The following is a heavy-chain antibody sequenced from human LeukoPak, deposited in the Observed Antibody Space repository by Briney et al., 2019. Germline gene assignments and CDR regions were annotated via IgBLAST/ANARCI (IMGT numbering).Heavy chain of an antibody. CDR1: GFTLSAYA. V-gene: IGHV3-23*01. CDR2: FSGRGATA. D-gene: IGHD6-13*01. J-gene: IGHJ6*02. Sequence: PGGSLRLSCAASGFTLSAYAMNWVRQAPGKGLAWVSAFSGRGATAYYADSVRGRFTISRDNSKNTLSLQMDSLGAHDTAVYYCAKSSPFGTTWYGAIDVWGHGTTVTVSS. CDR3: AKSSPFGTTWYGAIDV.